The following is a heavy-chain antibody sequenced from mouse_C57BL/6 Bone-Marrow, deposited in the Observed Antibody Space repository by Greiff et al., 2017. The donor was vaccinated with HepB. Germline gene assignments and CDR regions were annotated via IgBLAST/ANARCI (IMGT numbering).Heavy chain of an antibody. CDR3: ARSDYPFAY. CDR1: GYTFTSYW. D-gene: IGHD2-4*01. J-gene: IGHJ3*01. Sequence: QVQLQQPGAELVKPGASVKLSCKASGYTFTSYWMQWVKQRPGQGLEWIGEIDPSDSYTNYNQKFKGKATLTVDTSSSTAYVQLSSLTSEDSAVYYCARSDYPFAYWGQGTLVTVSA. V-gene: IGHV1-50*01. CDR2: IDPSDSYT.